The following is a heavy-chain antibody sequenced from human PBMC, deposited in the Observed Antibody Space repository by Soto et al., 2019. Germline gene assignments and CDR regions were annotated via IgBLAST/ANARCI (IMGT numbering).Heavy chain of an antibody. CDR1: GFTFSSYS. V-gene: IGHV3-48*02. J-gene: IGHJ3*02. CDR2: ISSSSSTI. Sequence: EVQLVESGGGLVQPGGSLRLSCAASGFTFSSYSMNWVRQAPGKGLEWASYISSSSSTIYYADSVKGRFTISRDNAKNSLYLQMNSLRDEDTAVYYCARGAEAYCGCDCYHDAFDIWGQGTMVTVSS. CDR3: ARGAEAYCGCDCYHDAFDI. D-gene: IGHD2-21*02.